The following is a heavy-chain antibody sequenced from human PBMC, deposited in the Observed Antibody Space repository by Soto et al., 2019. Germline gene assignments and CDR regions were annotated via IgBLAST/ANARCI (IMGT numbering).Heavy chain of an antibody. Sequence: SETLSLTCTVSGGSISSYYWSWIRQPRGKGLEWIGYIYYSGSTNYNPSLKSRVTISVDTSKNQFSLKLSSVTAADTAVYYCAREHYDFWSGYYGFDPWGQGTLVTVSS. CDR1: GGSISSYY. D-gene: IGHD3-3*01. J-gene: IGHJ5*02. CDR3: AREHYDFWSGYYGFDP. CDR2: IYYSGST. V-gene: IGHV4-59*01.